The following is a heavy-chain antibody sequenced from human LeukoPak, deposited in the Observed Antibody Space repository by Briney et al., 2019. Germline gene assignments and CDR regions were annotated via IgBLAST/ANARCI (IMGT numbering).Heavy chain of an antibody. CDR3: AKGKLELRWEDNWFDP. Sequence: PGGSLRLSCAASGFTFSNYAMSWVRQAPGKGLEWVSAISGSGGSTYYADSVKGRFTISRDNSKNTLYLQMNSLRAEDTAVYYCAKGKLELRWEDNWFDPWGQGTLVTVSS. V-gene: IGHV3-23*01. J-gene: IGHJ5*02. CDR1: GFTFSNYA. CDR2: ISGSGGST. D-gene: IGHD1-7*01.